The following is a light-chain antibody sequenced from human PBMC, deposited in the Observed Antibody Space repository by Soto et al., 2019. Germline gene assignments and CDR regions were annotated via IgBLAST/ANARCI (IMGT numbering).Light chain of an antibody. CDR2: EVS. J-gene: IGLJ1*01. Sequence: QSVLTQPASVSGSPEQSITISCTGTSSDVGGYNYVSWYQQHPGKAPKLMIYEVSNRPSGVSNRFSGSKSGNTASLTISGPQAEDEADYYCSSYKSSSLYVFGTGTKVTLL. CDR1: SSDVGGYNY. V-gene: IGLV2-14*01. CDR3: SSYKSSSLYV.